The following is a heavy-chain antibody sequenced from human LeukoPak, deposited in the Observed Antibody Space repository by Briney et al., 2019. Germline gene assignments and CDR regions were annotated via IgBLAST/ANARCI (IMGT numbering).Heavy chain of an antibody. J-gene: IGHJ5*02. Sequence: PGGSLRLSCAASGFTFSSFGVSWVRQAPGKGLEWVSAISSTGGTAYYADSVKGRFTISRDNSKNTLYLQMNSLRAEDTAVYYCARDMSGYCSSTSCYHRGTNWFDPWGQGTLVTVSS. V-gene: IGHV3-23*01. CDR1: GFTFSSFG. D-gene: IGHD2-2*01. CDR3: ARDMSGYCSSTSCYHRGTNWFDP. CDR2: ISSTGGTA.